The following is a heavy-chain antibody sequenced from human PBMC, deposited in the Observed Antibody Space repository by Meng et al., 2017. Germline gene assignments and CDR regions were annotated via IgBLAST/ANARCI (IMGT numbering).Heavy chain of an antibody. CDR3: ARAILTGYYYFDY. D-gene: IGHD3-9*01. J-gene: IGHJ4*02. V-gene: IGHV3-20*04. CDR2: INWNGGST. Sequence: GESLKISCAASGFTFDDYGMSWVRQAPGKGLEWVSGINWNGGSTGYADSVKGRFTISRDNAKNSLYLQMNSLRAEDTALCYCARAILTGYYYFDYWGQGTLVTVSS. CDR1: GFTFDDYG.